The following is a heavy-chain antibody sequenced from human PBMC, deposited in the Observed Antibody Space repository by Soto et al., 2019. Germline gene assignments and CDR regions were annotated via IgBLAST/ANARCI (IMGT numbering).Heavy chain of an antibody. Sequence: GGSLRLSCAASGFTFSRYSMNWVRQAPGKGLEWVSSISSTTNYIYYADSMKGRFTVSRDNAKNSVYLDMNSLSAEDTAVYYCARESEDLTSNFDYWGQGTLVTSPQ. CDR2: ISSTTNYI. CDR3: ARESEDLTSNFDY. J-gene: IGHJ4*02. V-gene: IGHV3-21*01. CDR1: GFTFSRYS.